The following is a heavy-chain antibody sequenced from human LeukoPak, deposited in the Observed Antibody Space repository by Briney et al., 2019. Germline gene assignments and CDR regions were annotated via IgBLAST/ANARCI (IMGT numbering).Heavy chain of an antibody. J-gene: IGHJ6*02. CDR1: GFTFSSYS. CDR3: ARGRLDIVVVPAAMRYYYGMDV. Sequence: GGSLRLSCAASGFTFSSYSMNWVRQAPGKGLEWVSYISSSSSTIYYADSVKGRFTISRDNAKNSLYLQMNSLRDEDTAVYYCARGRLDIVVVPAAMRYYYGMDVWGQGTTVTVSS. CDR2: ISSSSSTI. D-gene: IGHD2-2*03. V-gene: IGHV3-48*02.